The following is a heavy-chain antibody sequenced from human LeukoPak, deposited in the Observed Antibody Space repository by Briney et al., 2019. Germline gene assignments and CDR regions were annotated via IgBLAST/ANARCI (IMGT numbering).Heavy chain of an antibody. V-gene: IGHV3-23*01. Sequence: GGSLRLSCAASGFTFSSYGMSWVRQAPGKGLEWVSAISGSGGSTYYADSVKGRFTISRDNSKNTLYLQMNSLRAEDTAVYYCAKDGGDSSGYSTFFDYWGQGTLVTVSS. J-gene: IGHJ4*02. CDR2: ISGSGGST. CDR3: AKDGGDSSGYSTFFDY. D-gene: IGHD3-22*01. CDR1: GFTFSSYG.